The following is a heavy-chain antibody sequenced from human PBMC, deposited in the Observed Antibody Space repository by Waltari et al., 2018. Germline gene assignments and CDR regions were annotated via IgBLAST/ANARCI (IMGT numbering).Heavy chain of an antibody. CDR3: AREGIGGDQRFLREFFDY. CDR2: LSSVGTTA. J-gene: IGHJ4*02. CDR1: GFPFSSYE. Sequence: EVQLVEYGGGLGQPGGSLRHSCAASGFPFSSYEINCVRQAPGKGLEWVSYLSSVGTTAYYADSVKGRFTTSRDNAKNSLYLQMNSLRAEDTAIYYCAREGIGGDQRFLREFFDYWGQGTLVTVSS. D-gene: IGHD6-13*01. V-gene: IGHV3-48*03.